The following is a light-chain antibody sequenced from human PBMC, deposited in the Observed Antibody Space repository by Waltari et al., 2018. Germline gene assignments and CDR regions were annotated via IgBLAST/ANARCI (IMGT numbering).Light chain of an antibody. CDR3: QQYNTWPPST. CDR1: HYISNN. CDR2: GAS. Sequence: EIVMTQSPAALSVSPGERATLSCTASHYISNNFAWYQHKPGQPPRLLISGASTRATGVPARFSGSGSGTEFSLTISSLQSEDSAIYFCQQYNTWPPSTFGQGTKLEIK. V-gene: IGKV3-15*01. J-gene: IGKJ2*02.